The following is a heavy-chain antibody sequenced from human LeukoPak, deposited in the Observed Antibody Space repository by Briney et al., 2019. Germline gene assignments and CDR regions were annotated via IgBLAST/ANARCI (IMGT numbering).Heavy chain of an antibody. D-gene: IGHD1-1*01. CDR2: ISRIGGST. Sequence: GGSLRLSCAASGFIFSNHALAWVRQAPGKGLEWVSGISRIGGSTHYADSVKGRFTISRDNSKNILYLQMNSLRAEDTALYYCAKDFVGTGNFRGGDYWGQGTLVTVSS. CDR1: GFIFSNHA. CDR3: AKDFVGTGNFRGGDY. J-gene: IGHJ4*02. V-gene: IGHV3-23*01.